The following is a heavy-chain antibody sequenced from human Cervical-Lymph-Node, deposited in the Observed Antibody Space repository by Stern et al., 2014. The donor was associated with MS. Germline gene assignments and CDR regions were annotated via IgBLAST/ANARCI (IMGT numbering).Heavy chain of an antibody. Sequence: VQLVESGGGVVQPGRSLRLSCAASGFTFSSYGMHWVRQAPGKGLEWVAVISYDGSNKYYADSVKGRFTISRDNSKNTLYLQMNSLRAEDTAVYYCAKDPGRDGRDYWGQGTLVTVSS. CDR1: GFTFSSYG. D-gene: IGHD5-24*01. CDR3: AKDPGRDGRDY. V-gene: IGHV3-30*18. J-gene: IGHJ4*02. CDR2: ISYDGSNK.